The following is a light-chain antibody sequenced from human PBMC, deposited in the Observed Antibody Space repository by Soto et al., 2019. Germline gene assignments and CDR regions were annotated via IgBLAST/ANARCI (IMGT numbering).Light chain of an antibody. CDR2: TNN. CDR1: SSNIGRNP. J-gene: IGLJ2*01. Sequence: QSVLTQPPSASGTPGQRVTISCSGGSSNIGRNPVNWYLQLPGTAPKLLIYTNNQRPSGVRDRVSASKSGTSASLTISGLQSEDEADYYCATWDDSLYGMVFGGGTKLTVL. CDR3: ATWDDSLYGMV. V-gene: IGLV1-44*01.